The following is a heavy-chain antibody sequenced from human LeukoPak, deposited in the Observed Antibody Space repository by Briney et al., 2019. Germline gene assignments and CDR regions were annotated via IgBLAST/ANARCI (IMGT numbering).Heavy chain of an antibody. V-gene: IGHV3-7*01. CDR2: IKHDGSEK. Sequence: GGSLRLSCTASGFTFNSYWMTWVRQAPGKGLEWVANIKHDGSEKYYVDSVKGRFTISRDIARNSLFLQMNSLRSEDTAVYYCARAIFEYSSSSVASSYYYYYYYMDVWGKGTTVTVSS. J-gene: IGHJ6*03. CDR1: GFTFNSYW. CDR3: ARAIFEYSSSSVASSYYYYYYYMDV. D-gene: IGHD6-6*01.